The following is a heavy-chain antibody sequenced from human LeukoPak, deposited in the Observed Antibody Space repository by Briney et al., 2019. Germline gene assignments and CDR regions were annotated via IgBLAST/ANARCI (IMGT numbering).Heavy chain of an antibody. Sequence: PGGSLRLSCAASGFTFSSYAMSWVRQAPGKGLEWVSAISGSGGSTYYADSVKGRFTISRDNSKNTLYLQMNSLRAEDTAVYYCAKIKRGGYKPLYYFDYWSQGILVTVSS. CDR2: ISGSGGST. D-gene: IGHD5-24*01. V-gene: IGHV3-23*01. CDR1: GFTFSSYA. CDR3: AKIKRGGYKPLYYFDY. J-gene: IGHJ4*02.